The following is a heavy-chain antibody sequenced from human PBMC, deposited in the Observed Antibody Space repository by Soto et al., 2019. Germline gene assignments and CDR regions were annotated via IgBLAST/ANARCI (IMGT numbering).Heavy chain of an antibody. Sequence: QVQLVQSGAEVKKPGASVKVSCKASGYTFTSYDINWVRQATGQGLEWMGWMNPNSGNTGYAQKFQGRVTITADETTSTAYMELSSLRSEDTAVYYCARGGITFGGVIVEYFQHWGQGTLVTVSS. CDR1: GYTFTSYD. D-gene: IGHD3-16*02. J-gene: IGHJ1*01. CDR3: ARGGITFGGVIVEYFQH. V-gene: IGHV1-8*01. CDR2: MNPNSGNT.